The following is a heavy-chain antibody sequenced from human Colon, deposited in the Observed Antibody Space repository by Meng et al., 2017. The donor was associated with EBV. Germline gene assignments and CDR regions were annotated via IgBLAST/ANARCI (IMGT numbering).Heavy chain of an antibody. Sequence: QVQLVESGGGVVQPGRSLRLSCAASGFTFNHYGLHWVRQAPGKGLQWVAGMSFDGSKTYYADSVKGRFTIARDDSKNTVYLQMNSLRPDDTALYHCVKDFSVFIRVATVTPFFDYWGQGTLVTVSS. J-gene: IGHJ4*02. CDR1: GFTFNHYG. CDR3: VKDFSVFIRVATVTPFFDY. D-gene: IGHD5-24*01. CDR2: MSFDGSKT. V-gene: IGHV3-30*18.